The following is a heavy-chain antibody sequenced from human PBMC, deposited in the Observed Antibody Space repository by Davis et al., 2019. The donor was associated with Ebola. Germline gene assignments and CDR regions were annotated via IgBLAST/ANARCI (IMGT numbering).Heavy chain of an antibody. CDR3: VRDRFFESGGEFYYYYYYMDV. Sequence: SETLSLTCAVSGGSTSSSAFYWGWIRQPPGKGLEWIGEINHSGSTNYNPSLKSRVTISVDKSKNQLSLKLSSVTAADTAVYYCVRDRFFESGGEFYYYYYYMDVWGKGTTVTVSS. CDR2: INHSGST. J-gene: IGHJ6*03. CDR1: GGSTSSSAFY. D-gene: IGHD3-3*01. V-gene: IGHV4-39*07.